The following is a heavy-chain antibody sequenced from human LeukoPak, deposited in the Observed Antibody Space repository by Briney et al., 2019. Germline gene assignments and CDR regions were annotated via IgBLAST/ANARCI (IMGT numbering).Heavy chain of an antibody. CDR3: ARVYSKTSSSRNF. CDR2: ISYDGSNK. V-gene: IGHV3-30-3*01. Sequence: PGGSLRLSCAASGFTFSSYAMHWVRQAPGKGLEWVAVISYDGSNKYYADSVKGRFTISRGNSKNTLYLQMNSLRAEDTAVYYCARVYSKTSSSRNFWGQGTLVTVSS. D-gene: IGHD6-13*01. J-gene: IGHJ4*02. CDR1: GFTFSSYA.